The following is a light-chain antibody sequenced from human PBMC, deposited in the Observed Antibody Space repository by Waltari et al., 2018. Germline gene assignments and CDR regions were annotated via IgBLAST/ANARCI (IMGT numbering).Light chain of an antibody. CDR3: CSYAGSNTFVL. V-gene: IGLV2-23*02. CDR2: EVN. Sequence: QPALTNPAPVSGSLGHRPTTSSTEPGIVFGFNTFSSWYQHHPGKAPRPIIFEVNKRPSGISIRFAASKSGNPASLTISALQAEDEADYYCCSYAGSNTFVLFGGGTTLTVL. CDR1: GIVFGFNT. J-gene: IGLJ2*01.